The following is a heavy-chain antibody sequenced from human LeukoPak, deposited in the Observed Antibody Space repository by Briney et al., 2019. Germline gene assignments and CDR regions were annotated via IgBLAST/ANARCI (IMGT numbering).Heavy chain of an antibody. CDR2: ISYDGSNE. Sequence: GGTLRLSCAASGFTFSSYVMHWVRQAPGKGLEWVAIISYDGSNEYYADSVKGRFTISRDNSKNTLYLQMNSLRAEDTAVYYCARHRIAARLPDYWGQGTLVTVSS. CDR3: ARHRIAARLPDY. J-gene: IGHJ4*02. V-gene: IGHV3-30*04. D-gene: IGHD6-6*01. CDR1: GFTFSSYV.